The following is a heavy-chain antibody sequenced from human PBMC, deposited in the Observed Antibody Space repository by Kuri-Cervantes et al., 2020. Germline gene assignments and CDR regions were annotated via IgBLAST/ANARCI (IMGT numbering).Heavy chain of an antibody. CDR1: GGSFSGYY. D-gene: IGHD6-19*01. Sequence: SETLSLTCAVYGGSFSGYYWSWIRQPPGKGLEWMGDISHSGKTTYNPSLKSRLVISVDTSNNQFSLKLDSVSAADTAVYYCARSWSSSYYSDSWGQGALVTVSS. CDR2: ISHSGKT. V-gene: IGHV4-34*01. CDR3: ARSWSSSYYSDS. J-gene: IGHJ4*02.